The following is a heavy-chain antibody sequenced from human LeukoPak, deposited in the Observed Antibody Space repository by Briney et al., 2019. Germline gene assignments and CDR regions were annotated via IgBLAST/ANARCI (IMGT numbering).Heavy chain of an antibody. D-gene: IGHD1-7*01. Sequence: GGSLRPSCAVSGFTVTSTYMSWVRQAPGKGLECVSVIYSGGATYYADSVKGRSSITRDNSKNTVYLQMNSLRAEDTAVYYCARARLWNYVSRSSKWPAFDIWGQGTMVTVSS. V-gene: IGHV3-53*01. CDR3: ARARLWNYVSRSSKWPAFDI. CDR1: GFTVTSTY. J-gene: IGHJ3*02. CDR2: IYSGGAT.